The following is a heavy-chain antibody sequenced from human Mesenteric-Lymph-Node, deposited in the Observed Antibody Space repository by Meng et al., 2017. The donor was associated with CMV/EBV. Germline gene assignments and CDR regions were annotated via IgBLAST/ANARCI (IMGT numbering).Heavy chain of an antibody. CDR3: ARRRSGRGDYGLPGDHFDC. CDR1: GYSISSGYY. D-gene: IGHD4-17*01. V-gene: IGHV4-38-2*01. CDR2: DYQSGTS. Sequence: SETLSLTCSVSGYSISSGYYWGWIRQSPGKGLEWIGSDYQSGTSYHNPSLKSRVTMSIDTSKNQFSLKLSAVTAADTAVYYCARRRSGRGDYGLPGDHFDCWSQGTLVTVSS. J-gene: IGHJ4*02.